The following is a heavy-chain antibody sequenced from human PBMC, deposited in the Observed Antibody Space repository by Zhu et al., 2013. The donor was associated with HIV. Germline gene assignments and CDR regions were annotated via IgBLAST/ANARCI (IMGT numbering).Heavy chain of an antibody. D-gene: IGHD1-1*01. J-gene: IGHJ6*02. V-gene: IGHV4-30-4*01. CDR3: ARVPPRYYSYYYVMDV. CDR2: SHYSGST. Sequence: QVQLQESGPGLVKPSQTLSLTCIVSGGSISSGDYYWSWIRQPPGKGLEWIGHSHYSGSTYYSPSLKSRVTISVDTSKNQLSLKLSSVTAADTAVYYCARVPPRYYSYYYVMDVWGQGTTVTVSS. CDR1: GGSISSGDYY.